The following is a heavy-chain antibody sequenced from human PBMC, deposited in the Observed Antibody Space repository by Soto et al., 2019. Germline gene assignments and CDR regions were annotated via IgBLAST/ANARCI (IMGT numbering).Heavy chain of an antibody. CDR1: GGSISSYY. J-gene: IGHJ4*02. D-gene: IGHD3-16*01. CDR2: IYYSGST. V-gene: IGHV4-59*12. Sequence: SETLSLTCTVSGGSISSYYWSWIRQPPGKGLEWIGYIYYSGSTNYNPSLKSRVTISVDTSKNQFSLYLQMNSLRAEDTAIYYCANDPRGPYFWGQGTRVTVSS. CDR3: ANDPRGPYF.